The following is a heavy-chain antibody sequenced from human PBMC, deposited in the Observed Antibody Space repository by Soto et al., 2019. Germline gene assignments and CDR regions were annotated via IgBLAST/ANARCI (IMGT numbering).Heavy chain of an antibody. D-gene: IGHD6-19*01. CDR2: ISGSGGST. CDR1: GFTFSSYA. CDR3: AKAPKYGIAVAGTPFDY. V-gene: IGHV3-23*01. Sequence: EVQLLESGGGLVQPGGSLRLSCAASGFTFSSYAMSWVRQAPGKGLEWVSAISGSGGSTYYADSVKGRFTISRDNSKNTLYLQMNSLSAEDTAVYYCAKAPKYGIAVAGTPFDYWGQGTLVTVSS. J-gene: IGHJ4*02.